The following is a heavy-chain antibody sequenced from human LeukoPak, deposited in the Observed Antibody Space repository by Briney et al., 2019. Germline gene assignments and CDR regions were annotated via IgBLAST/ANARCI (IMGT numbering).Heavy chain of an antibody. Sequence: GGSLRLSCAASGFSFSSYWMSWVRQAPGKGLEWVANIKQDGSEKYYVDSVKGRFTISRDNAKNSLYLQMNSLRAEDTAVYYCASLLYSSSSADYWGQGTLVTVSS. CDR1: GFSFSSYW. CDR2: IKQDGSEK. CDR3: ASLLYSSSSADY. D-gene: IGHD6-6*01. V-gene: IGHV3-7*01. J-gene: IGHJ4*02.